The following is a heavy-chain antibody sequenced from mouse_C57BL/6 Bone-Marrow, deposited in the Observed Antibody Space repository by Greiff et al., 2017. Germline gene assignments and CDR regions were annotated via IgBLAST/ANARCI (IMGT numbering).Heavy chain of an antibody. V-gene: IGHV14-4*01. CDR1: GFNIKDDY. CDR2: IDPENGDT. Sequence: EVQLQQSGAELVRPGASVKLSCTASGFNIKDDYMHWVKQRPEQGLEWIGWIDPENGDTEYASKFQGKATITADSSSNTAYLQLSSLTSEDTAVYYCTWDTAQVDFDYWGQGTTLTVSS. CDR3: TWDTAQVDFDY. D-gene: IGHD3-2*02. J-gene: IGHJ2*01.